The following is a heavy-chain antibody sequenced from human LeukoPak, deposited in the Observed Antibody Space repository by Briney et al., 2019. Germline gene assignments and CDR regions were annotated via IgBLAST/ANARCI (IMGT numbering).Heavy chain of an antibody. Sequence: SETLSLTCAVSGYSISSGYYWGWIRQPPGKGLEWIGSIFHSGSTYYNLSLQSRVTISVDTSKNQFSLKLSSVTAADTAVYYCARTPYCSSTSCYTMFFYYYYMEVWGKGTTVTVSS. CDR3: ARTPYCSSTSCYTMFFYYYYMEV. CDR1: GYSISSGYY. CDR2: IFHSGST. V-gene: IGHV4-38-2*01. J-gene: IGHJ6*03. D-gene: IGHD2-2*02.